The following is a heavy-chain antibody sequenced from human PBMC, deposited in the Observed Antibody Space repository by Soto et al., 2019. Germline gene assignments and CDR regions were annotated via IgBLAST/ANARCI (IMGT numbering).Heavy chain of an antibody. V-gene: IGHV3-23*01. D-gene: IGHD2-2*01. J-gene: IGHJ6*02. Sequence: GGSLILSCAASVFTSSSYAISWFRQAPGEVLEWVSVISGSGGSTYYADSVKGRFTVSRDNSKNTLYLQVNSLRAEDTAVYYCAKERVPAAISYYYYGMDVWGQGTTVTVSS. CDR1: VFTSSSYA. CDR3: AKERVPAAISYYYYGMDV. CDR2: ISGSGGST.